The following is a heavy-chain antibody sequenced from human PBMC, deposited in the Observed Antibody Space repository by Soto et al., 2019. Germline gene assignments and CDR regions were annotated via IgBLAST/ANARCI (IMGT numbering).Heavy chain of an antibody. D-gene: IGHD2-15*01. V-gene: IGHV3-11*01. CDR3: AREPPNYCSGGSCYPRAFDI. Sequence: PGGSLRLSCAASGFTFSGYYMSWIRQAPGKGLEWVSYISSSGSTIYYADSVKGRFTISRDNAKNSLYLQMNSLRAEDTAVYYCAREPPNYCSGGSCYPRAFDIWGQGTMVTVSS. CDR2: ISSSGSTI. CDR1: GFTFSGYY. J-gene: IGHJ3*02.